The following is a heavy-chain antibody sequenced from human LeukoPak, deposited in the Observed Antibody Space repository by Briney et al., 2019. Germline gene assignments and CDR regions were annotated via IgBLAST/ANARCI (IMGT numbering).Heavy chain of an antibody. CDR1: GGTFSSYA. CDR2: IIPIFGTA. V-gene: IGHV1-69*13. J-gene: IGHJ3*02. CDR3: ARSITMIVVVIPRDDAFDI. Sequence: VASVKVSCKASGGTFSSYAISWVRQAPGQGLEWMGGIIPIFGTANYAQKFQGRVTITADESTSTAYMELSSLRSEDTAVYYCARSITMIVVVIPRDDAFDIWGQGTMVTVSS. D-gene: IGHD3-22*01.